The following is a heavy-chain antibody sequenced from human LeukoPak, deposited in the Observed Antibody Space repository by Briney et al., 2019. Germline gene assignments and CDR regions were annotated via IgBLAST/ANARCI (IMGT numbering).Heavy chain of an antibody. J-gene: IGHJ5*02. CDR2: IYYSGST. CDR3: ARDSRVIRFDP. V-gene: IGHV4-59*12. Sequence: SETLSLTCTVSGDSISRYYWSWIRQPPGKGLEWIGYIYYSGSTNYNPSLKSRVTMSVDTSKNQFSLKLSSVTAADTAVYYCARDSRVIRFDPWGQGTLVTVSS. CDR1: GDSISRYY.